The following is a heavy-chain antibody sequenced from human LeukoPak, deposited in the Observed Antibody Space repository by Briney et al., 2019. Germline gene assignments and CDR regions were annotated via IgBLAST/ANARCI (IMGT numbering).Heavy chain of an antibody. V-gene: IGHV1-18*01. CDR2: ISAYNGNT. CDR3: ARDQGYYDILTGYSRFDY. J-gene: IGHJ4*02. D-gene: IGHD3-9*01. Sequence: GASVKVSCKASGYTFTSYGISWVRQAPGQGLEWMGWISAYNGNTNYAQKLQGRVTMTTDTSTSTAYMELRSLRSDDTAVYYCARDQGYYDILTGYSRFDYWGQGTLVTVSS. CDR1: GYTFTSYG.